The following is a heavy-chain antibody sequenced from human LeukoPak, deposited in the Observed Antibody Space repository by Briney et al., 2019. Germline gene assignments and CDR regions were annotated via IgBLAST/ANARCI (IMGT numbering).Heavy chain of an antibody. Sequence: ASVNVSCTASGYTFSSCAINWVRQAPGQGLEYIGWIDTKTGNPTYAQGFTGRFVFSLDTSVSTAYLQISSLKAEDTAVYYCAIHPSDSSGYFSYWGQGALVTVSS. CDR3: AIHPSDSSGYFSY. D-gene: IGHD3-22*01. V-gene: IGHV7-4-1*02. CDR2: IDTKTGNP. J-gene: IGHJ4*02. CDR1: GYTFSSCA.